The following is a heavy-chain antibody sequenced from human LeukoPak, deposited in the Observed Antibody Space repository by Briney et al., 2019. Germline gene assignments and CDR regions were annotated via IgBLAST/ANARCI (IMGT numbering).Heavy chain of an antibody. CDR3: ARDGSGWAYFDY. V-gene: IGHV3-48*03. CDR2: SSSGSTI. CDR1: GFTFSIYE. J-gene: IGHJ4*02. D-gene: IGHD6-19*01. Sequence: GGSLRLSCAASGFTFSIYEMNWVRQAPGKGLEWVSSSSGSTIYYADSVKGRFTISRDNAKNSLYLQMNSLRAEDTAVYYCARDGSGWAYFDYWGQGTLVTVSS.